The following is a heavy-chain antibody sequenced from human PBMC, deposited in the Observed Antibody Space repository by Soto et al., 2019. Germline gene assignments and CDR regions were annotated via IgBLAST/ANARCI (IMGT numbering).Heavy chain of an antibody. V-gene: IGHV4-34*01. CDR1: GGSFSAYY. Sequence: PWETLSLTCAVYGGSFSAYYWSWIRQPPGKGLEWIGEINHSGGTSYNPSLKSRVTISVDTSKSQFSLKLTSVTAADRAVYYCARGSVDTVDSSGFYEYWGQRTPVTVSS. CDR2: INHSGGT. D-gene: IGHD3-22*01. J-gene: IGHJ4*02. CDR3: ARGSVDTVDSSGFYEY.